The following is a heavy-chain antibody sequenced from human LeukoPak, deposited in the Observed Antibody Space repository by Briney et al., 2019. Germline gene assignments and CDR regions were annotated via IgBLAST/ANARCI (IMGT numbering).Heavy chain of an antibody. V-gene: IGHV3-66*01. CDR1: GFTVSSNY. CDR3: ARIYGGNSYYFDC. D-gene: IGHD4-23*01. Sequence: PGGSLRLSCAASGFTVSSNYMSWVRQAPGKGLEWVSVIYSGGSTYYADSVKGRFTISRDSSKNMLYLQMNSLRAEDTAVYYCARIYGGNSYYFDCWGQGTLVTVSS. J-gene: IGHJ4*02. CDR2: IYSGGST.